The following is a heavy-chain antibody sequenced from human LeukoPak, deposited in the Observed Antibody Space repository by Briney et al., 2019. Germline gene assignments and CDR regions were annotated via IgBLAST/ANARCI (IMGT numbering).Heavy chain of an antibody. J-gene: IGHJ4*02. CDR1: GFTFSSYW. V-gene: IGHV3-7*01. Sequence: PGGSLRLSCAASGFTFSSYWMSGVRQAPGKGLEGGANIKQDGSEKYYVDSVKGRFSISRDNAKNSLYLQMNSLRAEDTAVYYCARVQWELRGVGSYFDYWGQGTLVTVSS. CDR2: IKQDGSEK. D-gene: IGHD1-26*01. CDR3: ARVQWELRGVGSYFDY.